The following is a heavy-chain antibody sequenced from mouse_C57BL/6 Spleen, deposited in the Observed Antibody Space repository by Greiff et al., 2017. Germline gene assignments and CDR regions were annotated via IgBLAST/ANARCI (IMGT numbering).Heavy chain of an antibody. CDR3: ARPVVYYDYEYDAMDY. Sequence: EVMLVESGGGLVKPGGSLKLSCAASGFTFSDYGMNWVRQAPEKGLEWVAYISSGSSTIYYADTVKGLFTITRDNAKNTLFLQMTSLMSEDWAMYYCARPVVYYDYEYDAMDYWGQGTSVTVSS. CDR2: ISSGSSTI. J-gene: IGHJ4*01. V-gene: IGHV5-17*01. D-gene: IGHD2-4*01. CDR1: GFTFSDYG.